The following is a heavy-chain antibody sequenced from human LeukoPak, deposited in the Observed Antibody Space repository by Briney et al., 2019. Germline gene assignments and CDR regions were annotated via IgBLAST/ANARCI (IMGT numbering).Heavy chain of an antibody. Sequence: PSETLSLTCTVSGDSISSGDYYWSWIRQPAGKGLEWIGYIYYSGSTNYSPSLKSRVTISVDTSKNQFSLKLSSVTAADTAVYSCARGLSYSYYYMDVWGKGTTVTISS. CDR1: GDSISSGDYY. J-gene: IGHJ6*03. D-gene: IGHD6-19*01. CDR2: IYYSGST. V-gene: IGHV4-61*10. CDR3: ARGLSYSYYYMDV.